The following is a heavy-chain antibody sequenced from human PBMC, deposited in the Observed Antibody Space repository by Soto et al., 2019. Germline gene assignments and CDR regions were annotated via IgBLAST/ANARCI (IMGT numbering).Heavy chain of an antibody. CDR3: ARLPLDVVVAAFPGWFDP. CDR1: GGSISSSSYY. V-gene: IGHV4-39*01. J-gene: IGHJ5*02. CDR2: IYYSGST. Sequence: SETLSLTCTVSGGSISSSSYYWGWIRQPPGKGLEWIGSIYYSGSTYYNPSLKSRVTISVDTSKNQFSLKLSSVTAADTAVYYCARLPLDVVVAAFPGWFDPWGQGTLVTVSS. D-gene: IGHD2-15*01.